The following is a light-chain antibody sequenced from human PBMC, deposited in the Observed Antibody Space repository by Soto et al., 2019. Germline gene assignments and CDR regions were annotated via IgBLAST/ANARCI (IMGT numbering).Light chain of an antibody. V-gene: IGKV3-11*01. Sequence: ILFALAPSTLSFPPGERATLSCKASQRVSSYLACYQQKPGQAPRLLIYDASTRATGIPARFSGSGSGKDFSLTISSLEPEDFAVYYCQQRSSWPPITFGQGTRLEIK. CDR2: DAS. CDR1: QRVSSY. CDR3: QQRSSWPPIT. J-gene: IGKJ5*01.